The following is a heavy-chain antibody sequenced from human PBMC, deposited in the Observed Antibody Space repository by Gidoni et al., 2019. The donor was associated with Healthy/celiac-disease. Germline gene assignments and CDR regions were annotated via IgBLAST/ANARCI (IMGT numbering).Heavy chain of an antibody. V-gene: IGHV3-30*18. CDR2: ISYDGSNK. Sequence: QVQLVESGGGVVQPGRSLRLSCAASGFTFRSYGMHWVRQAPGKGLEWVAVISYDGSNKYYADSVKGRFTISRDNSKNTLYLQMNSLRAEDTAVYYCAKNYYDSSGYYPVRYWGQGTLVTVSS. J-gene: IGHJ4*02. D-gene: IGHD3-22*01. CDR3: AKNYYDSSGYYPVRY. CDR1: GFTFRSYG.